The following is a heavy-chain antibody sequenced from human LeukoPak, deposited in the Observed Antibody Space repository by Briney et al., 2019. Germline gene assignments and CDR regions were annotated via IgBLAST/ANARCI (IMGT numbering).Heavy chain of an antibody. D-gene: IGHD3-22*01. J-gene: IGHJ1*01. V-gene: IGHV4-30-2*01. Sequence: SETLSLTCTVSGGSISSGGYYWSWIRQPPGKGLEWIGYIYHSGSTYYNPSLKSRVTISVDRSKNQFSLKLSSVTAADTAVYYCARQSNYYDSNGYYLAEYFQHWGQGTLVTVSS. CDR2: IYHSGST. CDR3: ARQSNYYDSNGYYLAEYFQH. CDR1: GGSISSGGYY.